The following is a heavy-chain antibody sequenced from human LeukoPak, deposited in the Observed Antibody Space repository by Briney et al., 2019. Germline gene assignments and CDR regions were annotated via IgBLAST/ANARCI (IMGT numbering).Heavy chain of an antibody. CDR1: GGTFSSYA. CDR2: IIPIFGTA. D-gene: IGHD1-7*01. V-gene: IGHV1-69*05. CDR3: ATRQLDLEGRYYYYMDV. Sequence: GASVKVSCKASGGTFSSYAISWVRQAPGQGLEWMGGIIPIFGTANYAQKFQGRVTITTDESTSTAYMELSSLRSEDTAVYYCATRQLDLEGRYYYYMDVWGKGTTVTVSS. J-gene: IGHJ6*03.